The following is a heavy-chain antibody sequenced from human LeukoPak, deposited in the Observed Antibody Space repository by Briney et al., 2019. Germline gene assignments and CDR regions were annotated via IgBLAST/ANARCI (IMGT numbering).Heavy chain of an antibody. CDR3: AKSRDGYNSAADY. V-gene: IGHV3-48*01. J-gene: IGHJ4*02. D-gene: IGHD5-24*01. CDR1: GFTFSSYS. CDR2: ISSSSSTI. Sequence: GGSLRLSCAASGFTFSSYSMTWVRQAPGKGLEWVSYISSSSSTIYYADSVKGRFTISRDNAKNSLYLQMNSLRAEDTAVYYCAKSRDGYNSAADYWGQGTLVTVSS.